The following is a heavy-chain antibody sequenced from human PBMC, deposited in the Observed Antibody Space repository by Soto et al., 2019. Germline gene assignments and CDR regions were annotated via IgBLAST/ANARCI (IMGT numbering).Heavy chain of an antibody. CDR3: ARVITTAAPLY. V-gene: IGHV3-7*05. Sequence: PGGSLRLSCAASGFTFSSYWMSWVRQAPGKGLEWVANIKQDGREKYYVDSVKGRFTISRDNAKNSLYLQMNSLRAEDTAVYYCARVITTAAPLYWGQGTLVTVSS. D-gene: IGHD6-25*01. J-gene: IGHJ4*02. CDR2: IKQDGREK. CDR1: GFTFSSYW.